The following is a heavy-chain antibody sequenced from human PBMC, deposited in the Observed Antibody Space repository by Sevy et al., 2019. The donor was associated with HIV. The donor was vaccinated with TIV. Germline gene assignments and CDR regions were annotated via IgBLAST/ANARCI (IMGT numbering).Heavy chain of an antibody. J-gene: IGHJ3*02. D-gene: IGHD2-21*01. V-gene: IGHV3-53*01. Sequence: GGCLRLSCAASGFVVSDNHMNWVRQAPGKGLEWVSVINKDDRTFYIDSVKGRFTISRDNSRNILYLQMNGLRAEYTAIYYCGTSSHKRGEDGFDIWGQGTPVTVSS. CDR1: GFVVSDNH. CDR2: INKDDRT. CDR3: GTSSHKRGEDGFDI.